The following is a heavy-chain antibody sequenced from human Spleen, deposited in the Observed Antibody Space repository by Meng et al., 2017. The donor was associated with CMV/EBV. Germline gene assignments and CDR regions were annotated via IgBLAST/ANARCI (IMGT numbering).Heavy chain of an antibody. V-gene: IGHV3-53*01. Sequence: GESLKISCAASGFTFDDYAMHWVRQAPGKGLEWVSVIYSGGSTYYADSVKGRFTISRDNSKNTLYLQMNSLRAEDTAVYYCARDGLVRGHRNGMDVWGQGTTVTVSS. J-gene: IGHJ6*02. D-gene: IGHD3-10*01. CDR2: IYSGGST. CDR1: GFTFDDYA. CDR3: ARDGLVRGHRNGMDV.